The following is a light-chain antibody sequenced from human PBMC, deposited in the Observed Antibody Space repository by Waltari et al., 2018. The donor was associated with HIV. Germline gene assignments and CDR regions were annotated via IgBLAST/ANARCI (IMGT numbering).Light chain of an antibody. V-gene: IGLV1-51*01. Sequence: QSVLTQPPSVSAAPGPKVTISCPGSNSHIGNNYVSWYPHLPGSAPKLLIYDNNKRPSGIPDRFSGSKSGTSATLGITGLQTGDEADYYCGTWDSSLSAGVFGGGTKVTVL. J-gene: IGLJ2*01. CDR3: GTWDSSLSAGV. CDR1: NSHIGNNY. CDR2: DNN.